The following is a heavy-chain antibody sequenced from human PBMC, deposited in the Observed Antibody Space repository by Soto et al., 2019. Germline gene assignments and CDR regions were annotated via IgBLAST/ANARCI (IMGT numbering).Heavy chain of an antibody. V-gene: IGHV3-21*01. Sequence: GGSLRLSCAASGFTFRAFAMNWVRQGPGKGLEWVSTISSSRDMFYADSVKGRFIISRDNAKDSLYLQMNSLRPEDTAVYYCVKEVEGFDYWGQGTLVTVSS. CDR2: ISSSRDM. CDR3: VKEVEGFDY. CDR1: GFTFRAFA. J-gene: IGHJ4*02. D-gene: IGHD1-1*01.